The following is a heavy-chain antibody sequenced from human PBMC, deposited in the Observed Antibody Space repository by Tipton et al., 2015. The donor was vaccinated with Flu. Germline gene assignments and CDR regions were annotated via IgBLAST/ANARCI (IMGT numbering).Heavy chain of an antibody. J-gene: IGHJ4*02. Sequence: QVQLVQSGAEVRKPGASVRVSCKASGYRFTSYKVHWVRQAPGQGLEWMGIINPSGGSTSYAHKFQGRVTMTRDTSTSTFYMELSSLRSEDTAVYYCARDGAVAGTDYWGQGTLVTVSS. D-gene: IGHD6-13*01. CDR1: GYRFTSYK. CDR2: INPSGGST. CDR3: ARDGAVAGTDY. V-gene: IGHV1-46*01.